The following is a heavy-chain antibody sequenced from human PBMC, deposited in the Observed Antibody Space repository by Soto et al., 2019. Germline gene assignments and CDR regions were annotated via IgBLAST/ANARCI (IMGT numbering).Heavy chain of an antibody. V-gene: IGHV1-3*01. CDR2: INAGNGNT. D-gene: IGHD3-10*01. CDR1: GYTFSIYA. J-gene: IGHJ4*01. Sequence: ASVKVSCKASGYTFSIYAMHWVRQAPGQGLEWMGWINAGNGNTKYSQKFEGRVTITRDTSAGTGYMELSSLRSEDTAVYYCARAIYYGSGLGDDWGQGTRVTVSS. CDR3: ARAIYYGSGLGDD.